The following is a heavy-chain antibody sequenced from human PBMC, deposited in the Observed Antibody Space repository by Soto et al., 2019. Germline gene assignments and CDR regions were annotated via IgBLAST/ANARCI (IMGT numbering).Heavy chain of an antibody. CDR1: GDSVSTNSGA. D-gene: IGHD3-9*01. CDR2: TFYRSRWYS. CDR3: ERPCSTMYRLHPRIDF. J-gene: IGHJ4*02. V-gene: IGHV6-1*01. Sequence: SQTLSLTCAISGDSVSTNSGAWNWIRQSPSRGLEWLGRTFYRSRWYSDYADSVKGRININSDTSKNQFSLQLSSVTPEETAVYYCERPCSTMYRLHPRIDFWGQGTLVTVS.